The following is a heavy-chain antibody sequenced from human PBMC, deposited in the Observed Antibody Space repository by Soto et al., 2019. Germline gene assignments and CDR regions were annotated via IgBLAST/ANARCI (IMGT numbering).Heavy chain of an antibody. CDR3: AKSGGTIYGMDV. V-gene: IGHV3-23*01. D-gene: IGHD1-1*01. Sequence: GGSLRLSCEASGFNFSTYGMHWVRQAPGKGLEWVSAISGSGGSTYYADSVKGRFTISRDNSKNTLYLQMNSLRAEDTAVYYCAKSGGTIYGMDVWGQGTTVTVSS. J-gene: IGHJ6*02. CDR1: GFNFSTYG. CDR2: ISGSGGST.